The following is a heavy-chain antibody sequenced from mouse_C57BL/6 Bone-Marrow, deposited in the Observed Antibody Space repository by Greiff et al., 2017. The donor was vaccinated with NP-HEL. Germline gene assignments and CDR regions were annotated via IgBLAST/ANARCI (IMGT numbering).Heavy chain of an antibody. CDR3: ARRLDGYYGGFAY. J-gene: IGHJ3*01. CDR1: GFSLSTSGMG. CDR2: IYWDDDK. V-gene: IGHV8-12*01. Sequence: QVTLKESGPGILQSSQTLSLTCSFSGFSLSTSGMGVSWIRQPTGKGLEWLAHIYWDDDKRYNPSLKSRLTISKDTSRNQVFLKITSVDTADTATYYCARRLDGYYGGFAYWGQGTLVTVSA. D-gene: IGHD2-3*01.